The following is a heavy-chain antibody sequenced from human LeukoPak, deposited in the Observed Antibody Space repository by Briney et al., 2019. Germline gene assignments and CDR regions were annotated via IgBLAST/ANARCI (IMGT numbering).Heavy chain of an antibody. J-gene: IGHJ5*02. CDR1: GFSFSSSW. CDR3: ARGLSNGGSPYNWFGP. CDR2: IDSDGSKK. V-gene: IGHV3-7*04. D-gene: IGHD2-8*01. Sequence: GGSLRLSCVASGFSFSSSWMYWVRQAPGKGLERVAHIDSDGSKKNYVDSVKGRVTISRDNGKTSLHLQMNCLRAEDTAIYYCARGLSNGGSPYNWFGPWGQGTLVTVSS.